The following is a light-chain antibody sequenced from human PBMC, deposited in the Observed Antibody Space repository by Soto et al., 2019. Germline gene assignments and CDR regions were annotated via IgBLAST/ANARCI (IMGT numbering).Light chain of an antibody. CDR2: KAS. V-gene: IGKV1-5*03. J-gene: IGKJ5*01. CDR1: QTISSW. Sequence: DIQMTQSPSTLSGSVGDRVTITCRASQTISSWLAWYQQKPGKAPKLLIYKASTLETGVPSRFSGSGSGTEFTLTISSLQSEDFAVYYCQQYNSWPPITFGQGTRLEIK. CDR3: QQYNSWPPIT.